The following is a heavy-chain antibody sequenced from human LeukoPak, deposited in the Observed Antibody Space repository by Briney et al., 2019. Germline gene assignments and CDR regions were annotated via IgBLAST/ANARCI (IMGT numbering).Heavy chain of an antibody. CDR1: GFTFSSYW. CDR3: ARHPYGVLDY. V-gene: IGHV3-74*01. CDR2: INTDGSST. D-gene: IGHD4-17*01. J-gene: IGHJ4*02. Sequence: GGSLRLSCAASGFTFSSYWMHWVRQAPGKGLVWVSRINTDGSSTSYADSVKGRFTISRDNAKNSLYLQMSSLRAEDTAVYYCARHPYGVLDYWGQGTLVTVSS.